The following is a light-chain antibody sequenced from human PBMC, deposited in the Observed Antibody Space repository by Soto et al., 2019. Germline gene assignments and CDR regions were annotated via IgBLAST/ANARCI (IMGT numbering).Light chain of an antibody. V-gene: IGKV3-20*01. CDR3: QQYGNSPS. CDR2: GAS. CDR1: QRVSGSS. J-gene: IGKJ2*01. Sequence: VLTQSPGTLSLSPGDRATLSCRASQRVSGSSLAWYQQKPGQAPRLLFYGASTRATGVPDRFSGNGSGADFTLTISRLEPEDFAVYHCQQYGNSPSFGQGTKLEIK.